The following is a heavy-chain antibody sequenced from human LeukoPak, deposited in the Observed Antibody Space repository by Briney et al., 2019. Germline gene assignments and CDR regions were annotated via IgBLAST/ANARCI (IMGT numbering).Heavy chain of an antibody. V-gene: IGHV4-31*03. CDR2: IYYSGST. J-gene: IGHJ6*03. Sequence: SETLSLTCTVSGGSISSGGYYWSWIRQHPGKGLEWIGYIYYSGSTYYNPSLKSRVTISVDTSKNQFSLKLSSVTAADTAVYYCASGPLPLEDCSGGSCLSYYYYYMDVWGKGTTVTVSS. CDR3: ASGPLPLEDCSGGSCLSYYYYYMDV. D-gene: IGHD2-15*01. CDR1: GGSISSGGYY.